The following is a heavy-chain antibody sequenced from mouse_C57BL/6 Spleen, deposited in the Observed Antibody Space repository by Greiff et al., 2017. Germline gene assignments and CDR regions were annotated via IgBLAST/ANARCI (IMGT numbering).Heavy chain of an antibody. CDR1: GYTFTDYE. CDR3: TRSEAWFAY. Sequence: VQLVESGAELVRPGASVTLSCKASGYTFTDYEMHWVKQTPVHGLEWIGAIDPETGGTAYNQKFTGKAILTADKSSRTAYMELRSLTSEDSAVYYCTRSEAWFAYWGQGTLVTVSA. V-gene: IGHV1-15*01. J-gene: IGHJ3*01. CDR2: IDPETGGT.